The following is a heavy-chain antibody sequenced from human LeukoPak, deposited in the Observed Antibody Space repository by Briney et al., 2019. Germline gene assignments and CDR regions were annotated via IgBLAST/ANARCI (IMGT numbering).Heavy chain of an antibody. V-gene: IGHV3-11*01. Sequence: GGSLRLSCVVSGFSFSDSYMTWLRQTPGKGLEALAYISPSSHDIYYADSVKGRFTISRDNARTSLYLQMNSLGPDDTALYYCSTDPRLLTYWGHGTLVTVSS. CDR1: GFSFSDSY. J-gene: IGHJ4*01. D-gene: IGHD2-8*01. CDR3: STDPRLLTY. CDR2: ISPSSHDI.